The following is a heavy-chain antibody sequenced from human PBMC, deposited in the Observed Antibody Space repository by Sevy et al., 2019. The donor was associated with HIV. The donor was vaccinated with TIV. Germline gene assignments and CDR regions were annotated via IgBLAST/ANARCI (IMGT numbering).Heavy chain of an antibody. V-gene: IGHV1-69*13. Sequence: ASVKVSCKAPGGTFSRYSVSWVRQAPGQGLEWMGGPLPILGTANYAQKFQGRVTITVDESTDTAYMELSSLSPDETAMYGCARDPHCLSGYSDYWGQGTLVTVSS. CDR2: PLPILGTA. J-gene: IGHJ4*02. CDR1: GGTFSRYS. CDR3: ARDPHCLSGYSDY. D-gene: IGHD3-9*01.